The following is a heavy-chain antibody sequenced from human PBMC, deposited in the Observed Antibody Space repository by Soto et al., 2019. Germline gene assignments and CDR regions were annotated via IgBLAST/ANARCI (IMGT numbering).Heavy chain of an antibody. V-gene: IGHV3-23*01. Sequence: GRSPRLPYAAAGCNCGSYASSWLRQAQGKVLEWVSAISGSGGSTYYADSVKGRFTISRDNSKDTLYLQMNSLRAEDTAVYSCAKDPLGAISFLVYWGAGTLVTVSS. D-gene: IGHD3-3*01. CDR1: GCNCGSYA. CDR2: ISGSGGST. J-gene: IGHJ4*02. CDR3: AKDPLGAISFLVY.